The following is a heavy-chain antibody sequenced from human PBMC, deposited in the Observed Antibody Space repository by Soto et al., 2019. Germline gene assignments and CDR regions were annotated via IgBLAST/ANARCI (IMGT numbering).Heavy chain of an antibody. CDR1: GGSISSYY. J-gene: IGHJ5*02. CDR2: IYYSGST. D-gene: IGHD3-16*02. Sequence: PSETLSLTCTVSGGSISSYYWSWIRQPPGKGLEWIGHIYYSGSTNYNPSLKSRVSISVDKSKNQFSLKLSSVTAADTAVYYCARTRGLSYNWFDPWGQGTLVTVSS. CDR3: ARTRGLSYNWFDP. V-gene: IGHV4-59*08.